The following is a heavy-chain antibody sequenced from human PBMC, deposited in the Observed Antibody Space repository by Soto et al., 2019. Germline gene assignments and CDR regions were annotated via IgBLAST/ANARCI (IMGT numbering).Heavy chain of an antibody. J-gene: IGHJ4*02. CDR3: AKDYKVDEWELLFFDY. CDR1: GFTFSSYA. Sequence: GGSLRLSCAASGFTFSSYAMSWVRQAPGKGLEWVSAISGSGGSTYYADSVKGRFTISRDNSKNTLYLQMNSLRAEDTAVYYCAKDYKVDEWELLFFDYWGQGTLVTVSS. D-gene: IGHD1-26*01. V-gene: IGHV3-23*01. CDR2: ISGSGGST.